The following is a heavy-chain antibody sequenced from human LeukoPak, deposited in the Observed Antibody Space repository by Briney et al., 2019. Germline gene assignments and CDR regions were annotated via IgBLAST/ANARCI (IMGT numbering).Heavy chain of an antibody. V-gene: IGHV3-30-3*01. J-gene: IGHJ4*02. CDR2: ISYDGSNK. D-gene: IGHD4-23*01. CDR3: AIITVAPGY. Sequence: PGRSLRLSCAASGFTFSSYAMHWVRQAPGKGLEWVAVISYDGSNKYYADSVKGRFTISRDNSKNTLYLQMNSLRAEDTAVYYCAIITVAPGYWGQGTLVTVSS. CDR1: GFTFSSYA.